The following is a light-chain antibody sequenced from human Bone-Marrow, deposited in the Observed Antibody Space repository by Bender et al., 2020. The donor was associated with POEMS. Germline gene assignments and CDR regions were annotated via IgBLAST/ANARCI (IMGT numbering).Light chain of an antibody. J-gene: IGLJ3*02. CDR2: SNY. Sequence: QSVLTQPPSASGTPGQSVIISCSGTDSNFGGNNVNWYQHLPGTAPRLVVYSNYQRPSGVPARFSGSKSGNTASLTISGLQAEDEADYYCCSYVGSTTWLFGGGTKLTVL. CDR3: CSYVGSTTWL. V-gene: IGLV1-44*01. CDR1: DSNFGGNN.